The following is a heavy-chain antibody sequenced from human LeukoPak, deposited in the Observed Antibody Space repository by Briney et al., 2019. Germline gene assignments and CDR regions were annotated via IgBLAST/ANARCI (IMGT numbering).Heavy chain of an antibody. V-gene: IGHV4-34*01. CDR1: GGSFSGYY. D-gene: IGHD3-22*01. CDR2: INHSGST. CDR3: ARYTYYYDSSGYYGTLYDY. J-gene: IGHJ4*02. Sequence: SETLSLTCAVYGGSFSGYYWSWIRQPPGKGLEWIGEINHSGSTNYNPSLKSRVTISVDTPKNQFSLKLSSVTAADTAVYYCARYTYYYDSSGYYGTLYDYWGQGTLVTVSS.